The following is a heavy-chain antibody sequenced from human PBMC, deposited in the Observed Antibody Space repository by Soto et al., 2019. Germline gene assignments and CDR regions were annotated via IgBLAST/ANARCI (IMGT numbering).Heavy chain of an antibody. J-gene: IGHJ3*02. Sequence: QVQLQQWGAGLLKPSETLSLTCAVYGGFVSSGSYYWSWIRQPPGKGLEWIGEMSHSGGTHFNPSLKSRVPISIDTSKNQFSLKMRSVTAAATALYYCARVERGTATTVVDAFDIWGPGTMVTVSS. D-gene: IGHD1-1*01. CDR2: MSHSGGT. CDR1: GGFVSSGSYY. CDR3: ARVERGTATTVVDAFDI. V-gene: IGHV4-34*01.